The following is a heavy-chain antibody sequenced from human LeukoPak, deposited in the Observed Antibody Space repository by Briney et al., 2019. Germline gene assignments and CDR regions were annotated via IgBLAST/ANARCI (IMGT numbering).Heavy chain of an antibody. CDR3: ARGDYVLRPPWHFDY. CDR2: ISYDGSNK. Sequence: QTGGSLRLSCAASGFTFSSYAMHWVRQAPGKGLEWVAVISYDGSNKYYADSVKGRFTISRDNSKNTLYLQMNSLRAEDTAVCYCARGDYVLRPPWHFDYWGQGTLVTVSS. J-gene: IGHJ4*02. CDR1: GFTFSSYA. V-gene: IGHV3-30-3*01. D-gene: IGHD4-17*01.